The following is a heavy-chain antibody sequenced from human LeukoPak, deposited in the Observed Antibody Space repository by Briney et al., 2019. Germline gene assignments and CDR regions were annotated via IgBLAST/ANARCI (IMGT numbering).Heavy chain of an antibody. V-gene: IGHV1-69*13. CDR1: GGTFSSYA. CDR3: AKEAQGCSINSCYFDS. J-gene: IGHJ4*02. CDR2: IIPIFGTA. D-gene: IGHD2-2*01. Sequence: GASVKVSCKASGGTFSSYAISWVRQAPGQGLEWMGGIIPIFGTANHAQKFQGRVTITADESTSTAYMELSSLRSEDTAVYYCAKEAQGCSINSCYFDSWGQGTLVTVSS.